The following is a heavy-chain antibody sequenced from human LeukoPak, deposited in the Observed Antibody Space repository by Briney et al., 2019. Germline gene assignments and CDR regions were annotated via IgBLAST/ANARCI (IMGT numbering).Heavy chain of an antibody. V-gene: IGHV4-4*07. D-gene: IGHD6-13*01. CDR2: IYTSGST. Sequence: SETLSLTCTVSGDSISSYYRSWIRQPAGKGLEWIGRIYTSGSTNYNPSLKSRVTMSVDTSKNQFSLNLNSVAAADTAVYYCARGISSSWYPYFDYWGQGTLVTVSS. CDR1: GDSISSYY. J-gene: IGHJ4*02. CDR3: ARGISSSWYPYFDY.